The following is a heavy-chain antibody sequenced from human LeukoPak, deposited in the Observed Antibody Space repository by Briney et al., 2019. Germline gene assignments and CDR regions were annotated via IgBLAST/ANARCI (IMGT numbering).Heavy chain of an antibody. CDR1: GFTVSSNY. J-gene: IGHJ5*02. V-gene: IGHV3-53*01. CDR3: IVFGDSNH. CDR2: IHTSGDT. Sequence: GGSLRLSCAASGFTVSSNYVSWVRQAPGKGLEWVSAIHTSGDTCYADSVKGRFTISRDTSKNTLYLQINSLRVEDTAVYYCIVFGDSNHWGQGTLVTVSS. D-gene: IGHD4-17*01.